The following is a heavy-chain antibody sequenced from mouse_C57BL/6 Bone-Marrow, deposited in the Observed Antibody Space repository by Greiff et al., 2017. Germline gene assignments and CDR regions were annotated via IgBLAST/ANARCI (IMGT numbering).Heavy chain of an antibody. CDR1: GYTFTSYW. CDR2: IDPSDSYT. Sequence: QVQLQQPGAELVRPGTSVKLSCKASGYTFTSYWMHWVKQRPGQGLEWIGVIDPSDSYTNYNQKFKGKATLTVDTSSSTAYMQLSSLTSEDSAVYYCARYWDYWGQGTTLTVSS. J-gene: IGHJ2*01. CDR3: ARYWDY. V-gene: IGHV1-59*01. D-gene: IGHD4-1*01.